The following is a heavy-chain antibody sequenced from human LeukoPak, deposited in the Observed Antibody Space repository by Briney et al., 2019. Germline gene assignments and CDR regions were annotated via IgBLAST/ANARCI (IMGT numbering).Heavy chain of an antibody. V-gene: IGHV4-61*02. D-gene: IGHD2-21*02. J-gene: IGHJ4*02. Sequence: PSETLSLTCTVSGDSISSGNYYWTWIRQPAGKGLEWIGRIYTSGSTNYNPSLKSRVTISVDTSKNQFSLKLSSVTAADTAVYYCARFARLRYYFDYWGQGTLVTVSS. CDR2: IYTSGST. CDR3: ARFARLRYYFDY. CDR1: GDSISSGNYY.